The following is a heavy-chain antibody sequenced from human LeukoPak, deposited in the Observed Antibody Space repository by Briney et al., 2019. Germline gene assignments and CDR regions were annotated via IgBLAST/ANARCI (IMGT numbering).Heavy chain of an antibody. CDR1: GFTFSNAW. CDR3: ARDDYSSSPDTNYYYYYMDV. V-gene: IGHV3-11*04. D-gene: IGHD6-6*01. CDR2: ISSSGSTI. J-gene: IGHJ6*03. Sequence: PGGSLRLSCAASGFTFSNAWMSWIRQAPGKGLEWVSYISSSGSTIYYADSVKGRFTISRDNAKNSLYLQMNSLRAEDTAVYYCARDDYSSSPDTNYYYYYMDVWGKGTTVTVSS.